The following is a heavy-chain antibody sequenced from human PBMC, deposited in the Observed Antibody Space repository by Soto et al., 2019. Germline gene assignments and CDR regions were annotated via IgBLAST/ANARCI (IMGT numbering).Heavy chain of an antibody. CDR3: AKVRAYYDSSGYYSLYDY. Sequence: EVQLLESGGGLVQPGGSLRLSCAASGFTFSSYAMSWVRQAPGKGLEWVSAISGSGGSTYYADSVKGRFTISRDNSKNTLYLQMNSLRAEETAVYYCAKVRAYYDSSGYYSLYDYWGQGTLVTVSS. D-gene: IGHD3-22*01. V-gene: IGHV3-23*01. J-gene: IGHJ4*02. CDR2: ISGSGGST. CDR1: GFTFSSYA.